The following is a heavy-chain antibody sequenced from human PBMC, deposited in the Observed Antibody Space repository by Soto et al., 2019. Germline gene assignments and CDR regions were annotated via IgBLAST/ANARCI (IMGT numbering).Heavy chain of an antibody. J-gene: IGHJ5*02. Sequence: KTSETLSLTCTVSGGSISSGGYYWSWIRQHPGKGLEWIGYIYYSGSTYYNPSLKSRVTISVDTSKNKFSLKLSSVTAADTAVYYCAREIRYSYGSDVANWFDPWGQGTLVTVSS. CDR2: IYYSGST. D-gene: IGHD5-18*01. CDR1: GGSISSGGYY. V-gene: IGHV4-31*03. CDR3: AREIRYSYGSDVANWFDP.